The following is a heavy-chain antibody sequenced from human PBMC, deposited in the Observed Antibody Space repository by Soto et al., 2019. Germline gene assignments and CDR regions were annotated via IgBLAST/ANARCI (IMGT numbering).Heavy chain of an antibody. Sequence: QLQLQESGPGLVKPSETLPLTCTVSGISISSYSYYWGWIRQSPGKELEWIGSIYYSGSSYYNPSLTSGVTMSVDTSKNQFSLKLSSVTAADTAGYYCARGITLGRRVAREVDYLGAGTLVTVSS. D-gene: IGHD3-10*01. CDR3: ARGITLGRRVAREVDY. CDR1: GISISSYSYY. V-gene: IGHV4-39*01. CDR2: IYYSGSS. J-gene: IGHJ4*02.